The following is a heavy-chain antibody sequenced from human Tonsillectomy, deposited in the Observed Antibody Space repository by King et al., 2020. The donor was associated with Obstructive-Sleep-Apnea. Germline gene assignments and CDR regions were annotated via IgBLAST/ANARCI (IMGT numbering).Heavy chain of an antibody. D-gene: IGHD3-22*01. J-gene: IGHJ3*02. CDR3: AREQGSCYYKDAFDI. CDR1: GFTFSSYA. V-gene: IGHV3-30*04. Sequence: VQLVESGGGVVQPGRSLRLSCAASGFTFSSYAMHWVRQAPGKGLEWVAVISYDGSNKYYADSVKGRFTISRDNSKNTLYLQMNSLRAEDTAVYYCAREQGSCYYKDAFDIWGQGTMVTVSS. CDR2: ISYDGSNK.